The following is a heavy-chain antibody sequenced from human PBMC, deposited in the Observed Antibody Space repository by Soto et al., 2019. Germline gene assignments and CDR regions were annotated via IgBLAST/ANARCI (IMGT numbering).Heavy chain of an antibody. CDR1: GGTLSSYA. J-gene: IGHJ2*01. Sequence: QVQLVQSGAEVKKPGSSVKVSCKASGGTLSSYAISWVRQAPGQGLEWMGGIIPIFGTANYAHKLQGRVTITADKITSTAYMELSSLRSEDTAVYYCARASLGAMIGVHWYFDLWGRGTLVTVSS. CDR2: IIPIFGTA. V-gene: IGHV1-69*06. D-gene: IGHD3-22*01. CDR3: ARASLGAMIGVHWYFDL.